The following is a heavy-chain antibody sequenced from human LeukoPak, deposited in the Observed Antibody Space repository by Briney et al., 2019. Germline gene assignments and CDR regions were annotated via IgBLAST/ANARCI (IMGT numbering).Heavy chain of an antibody. Sequence: SETLSLTCTLSIGSMRGYFWSWLRQPPERGVEGIGEINHRGSTNYDPSLKSRVNQPVDPSKKQFSLKLSSSTARDTGLQLLAREEYYYDVYWGRGTLVSVS. CDR2: INHRGST. CDR1: IGSMRGYF. V-gene: IGHV4-34*01. D-gene: IGHD3-22*01. CDR3: AREEYYYDVY. J-gene: IGHJ4*02.